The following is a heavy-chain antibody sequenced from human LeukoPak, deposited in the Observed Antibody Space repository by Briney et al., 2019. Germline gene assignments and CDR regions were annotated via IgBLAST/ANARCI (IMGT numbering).Heavy chain of an antibody. CDR2: INPSGGST. CDR3: ARDPLNEGVLGSYRLDY. Sequence: ASVKVSCKASGYTFTSYYMHWVRQAPGQGLEWMGIINPSGGSTSYAQKFQGRATMTRDTSTSTVYMELSSLRSEDTAVYYCARDPLNEGVLGSYRLDYWGQGTLVTVSS. V-gene: IGHV1-46*01. J-gene: IGHJ4*02. D-gene: IGHD3-16*02. CDR1: GYTFTSYY.